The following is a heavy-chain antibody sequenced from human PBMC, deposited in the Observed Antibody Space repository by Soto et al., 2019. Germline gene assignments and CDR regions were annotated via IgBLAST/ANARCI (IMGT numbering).Heavy chain of an antibody. CDR3: ARSFYP. CDR2: IFYNGST. CDR1: GGSISHYH. V-gene: IGHV4-59*01. Sequence: QLQLQESGPGLVKPSETLSLTCTVSGGSISHYHWNWIRQAPGKGMEWIGYIFYNGSTHYNPPLTSRVTISVDMSKNRPSLTLTSVTSADTAVYYCARSFYPWVQGTLVTVSS. J-gene: IGHJ5*02.